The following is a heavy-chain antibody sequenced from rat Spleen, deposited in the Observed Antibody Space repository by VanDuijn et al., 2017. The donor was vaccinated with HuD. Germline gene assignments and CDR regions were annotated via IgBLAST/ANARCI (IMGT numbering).Heavy chain of an antibody. D-gene: IGHD1-10*01. J-gene: IGHJ3*01. Sequence: EVQLVESGGGLVQPGRSMKLSCAASGFTFSDYGMAWVRQGPTKGLEWVATISYGDRSGHSSTYYRDSVKGRFTISRDNAKSTLSLQMNSLRSEDTATYYCARENFGTTFAYWGQGTLITVSS. CDR1: GFTFSDYG. CDR3: ARENFGTTFAY. V-gene: IGHV5-29*01. CDR2: ISYGDRSGHSST.